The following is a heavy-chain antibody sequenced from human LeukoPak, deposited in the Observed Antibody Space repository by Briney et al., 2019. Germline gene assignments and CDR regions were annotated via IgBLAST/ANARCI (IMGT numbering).Heavy chain of an antibody. D-gene: IGHD1-14*01. Sequence: SETLSLTCTVSGGSISSSSYYWGWIRQPPGKGLEWIGSIYYSGSTYYNPSLKSRVTISVDTSKNQFSLKLSSVTAADTAVYYCARLNRRYYFDLWGRGTLVTVSS. J-gene: IGHJ2*01. CDR3: ARLNRRYYFDL. CDR1: GGSISSSSYY. V-gene: IGHV4-39*07. CDR2: IYYSGST.